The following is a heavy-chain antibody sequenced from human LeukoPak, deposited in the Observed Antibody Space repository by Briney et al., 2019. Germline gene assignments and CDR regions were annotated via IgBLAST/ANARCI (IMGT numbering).Heavy chain of an antibody. V-gene: IGHV1-2*02. CDR2: INPTIGGT. Sequence: ASVKVSCKASGYTSTAYYVHWVRQTPGQGLEWMGWINPTIGGTKYAQKFRGRVTMTRDTSISTAHMELSRLRSDDTAVYYCTRNDDSSPFFGSWGQGTLVTVSS. CDR1: GYTSTAYY. CDR3: TRNDDSSPFFGS. J-gene: IGHJ4*02. D-gene: IGHD3-3*01.